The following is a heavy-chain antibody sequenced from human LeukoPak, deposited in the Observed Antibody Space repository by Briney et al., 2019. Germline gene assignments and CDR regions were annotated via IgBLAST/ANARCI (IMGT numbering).Heavy chain of an antibody. J-gene: IGHJ4*02. Sequence: GGSLRLSCTASGFTFSNTRMTWVRQGPGKGLEWVGRIKSKTGGGTTDYAAPVKGRFTISRDNAKNSLYLQMNSLRAEDTAVYYCACIGPTRVTGLMTTVTTGDYWGQGTLVTVSS. V-gene: IGHV3-15*01. CDR2: IKSKTGGGTT. CDR3: ACIGPTRVTGLMTTVTTGDY. CDR1: GFTFSNTR. D-gene: IGHD4-11*01.